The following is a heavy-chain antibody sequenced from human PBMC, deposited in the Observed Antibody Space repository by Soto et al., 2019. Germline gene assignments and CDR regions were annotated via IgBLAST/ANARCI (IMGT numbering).Heavy chain of an antibody. J-gene: IGHJ5*02. D-gene: IGHD1-26*01. CDR3: AHTRREPELNWFDP. CDR2: IYWDDDK. Sequence: QITLKESGPTLVKPTQTLTLTCTFSGFSLSTSGVGVGWIRQPPGKALEWLALIYWDDDKRYSPSLKSRLTLTKDTSKNQVVLTMTNMDPVDTATYYGAHTRREPELNWFDPWGQGTLVTVSS. V-gene: IGHV2-5*02. CDR1: GFSLSTSGVG.